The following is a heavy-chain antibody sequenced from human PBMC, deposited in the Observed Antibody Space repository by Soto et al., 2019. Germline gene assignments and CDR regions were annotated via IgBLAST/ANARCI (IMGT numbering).Heavy chain of an antibody. CDR3: ASFLTYYYDSSGYPIDY. CDR2: IIPILGIA. D-gene: IGHD3-22*01. CDR1: GGTFRNYP. J-gene: IGHJ4*02. Sequence: SVKVSCKASGGTFRNYPISWVRQAPGQGLEWMGRIIPILGIANYAQKFQGRVTITADKSTSTAYMELSSLRSEDTAVYYCASFLTYYYDSSGYPIDYWGQGTLVTVSS. V-gene: IGHV1-69*02.